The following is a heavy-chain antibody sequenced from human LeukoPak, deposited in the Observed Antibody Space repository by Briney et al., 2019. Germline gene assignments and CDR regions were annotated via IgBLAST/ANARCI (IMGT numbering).Heavy chain of an antibody. D-gene: IGHD6-13*01. V-gene: IGHV1-46*01. CDR2: INPNSGGST. CDR3: ARAMGRSSWYAKLRNYEWDY. Sequence: GASVKVSCKASGYTFTGYYMYWVRQAPGQGLEWMGWINPNSGGSTSYAQKFQGRVTMTRDTSTSTVYMELSSLRSEDTAVYYCARAMGRSSWYAKLRNYEWDYWGQGTLVTVSS. J-gene: IGHJ4*02. CDR1: GYTFTGYY.